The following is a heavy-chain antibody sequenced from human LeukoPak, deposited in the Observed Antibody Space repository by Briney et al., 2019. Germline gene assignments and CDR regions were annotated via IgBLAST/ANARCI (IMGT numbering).Heavy chain of an antibody. CDR1: GFTFSSYA. D-gene: IGHD1-26*01. J-gene: IGHJ4*02. V-gene: IGHV3-23*01. Sequence: PGGSLRLSCAASGFTFSSYAMSWVRQAPGKGPEWVSGISGSGDTPYYADSVKGRFIISRDNSKSTLYLQMNSLRAEDTALYYCARILGSYWTPGYDYWGQGTLVTVSS. CDR2: ISGSGDTP. CDR3: ARILGSYWTPGYDY.